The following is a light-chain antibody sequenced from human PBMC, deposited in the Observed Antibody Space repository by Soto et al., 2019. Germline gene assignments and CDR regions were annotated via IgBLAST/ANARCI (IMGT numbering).Light chain of an antibody. J-gene: IGLJ2*01. CDR1: TGGVTSGHY. Sequence: QAVVTQEPSLTVSPGGTVTLTCGSSTGGVTSGHYPYWFQQKPGQAPRTLIYDTSNKHSWTPARFSGSLLGGKAALTLSGAQPEDEAEYYCLLSYSGARPHVVFGGGTKLTVL. CDR3: LLSYSGARPHVV. CDR2: DTS. V-gene: IGLV7-46*01.